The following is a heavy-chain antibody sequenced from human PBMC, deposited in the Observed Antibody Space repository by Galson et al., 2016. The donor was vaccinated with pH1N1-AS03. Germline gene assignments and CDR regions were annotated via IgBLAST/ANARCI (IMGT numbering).Heavy chain of an antibody. CDR3: ARDPRGPCSSATCATTHYFGMDV. V-gene: IGHV1-2*04. J-gene: IGHJ6*02. CDR2: INPNNGVT. CDR1: GYIFTGFY. Sequence: CKASGYIFTGFYVHWVRQAPGQGLEWMGWINPNNGVTNYAQKFQAWVTMTGDTSISTAYMELYGLKSDDTAVYYCARDPRGPCSSATCATTHYFGMDVWGQGTTVTVSS. D-gene: IGHD1-26*01.